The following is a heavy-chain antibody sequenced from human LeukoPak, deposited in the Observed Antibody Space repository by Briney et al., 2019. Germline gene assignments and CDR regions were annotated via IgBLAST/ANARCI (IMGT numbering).Heavy chain of an antibody. CDR3: ARHTATTYRSSSDWFDP. Sequence: SETLSLTCTVSGDSISGSYWSWIRQPPGKGLEWVGYIYRSGTTSYNPALKSRVTMAVDTSKNQFSLNLDSVTAADTAVYYCARHTATTYRSSSDWFDPWGQGTLVTVSS. CDR1: GDSISGSY. CDR2: IYRSGTT. V-gene: IGHV4-4*09. J-gene: IGHJ5*02. D-gene: IGHD6-6*01.